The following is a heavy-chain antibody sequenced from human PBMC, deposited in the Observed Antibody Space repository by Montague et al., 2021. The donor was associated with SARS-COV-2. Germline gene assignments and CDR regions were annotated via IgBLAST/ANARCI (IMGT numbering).Heavy chain of an antibody. V-gene: IGHV4-38-2*02. D-gene: IGHD3-3*01. Sequence: SETLSPTCSVSGFSISSGYYWGWLRQPPGKGLEWIGSRYQNGATYYSPSLKRPVTILLDTSKHQFSLSLTSVTAADTAVYYCARSGVGIFDFSYFDSWGQGSLVIVSS. CDR3: ARSGVGIFDFSYFDS. CDR2: RYQNGAT. CDR1: GFSISSGYY. J-gene: IGHJ4*02.